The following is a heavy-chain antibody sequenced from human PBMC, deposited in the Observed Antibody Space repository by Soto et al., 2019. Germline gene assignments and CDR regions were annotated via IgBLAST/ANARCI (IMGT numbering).Heavy chain of an antibody. D-gene: IGHD4-17*01. J-gene: IGHJ4*02. CDR2: INHSGST. Sequence: SETLSLTCAVYGGSFSGYYWSWIRQPPGKGLEWIGEINHSGSTNYNPSLKSRVTISVDTSKNQFSLKLSSVTAADTAVYYCARGKSGRLRYFDYWGQGTLVTVSS. V-gene: IGHV4-34*01. CDR3: ARGKSGRLRYFDY. CDR1: GGSFSGYY.